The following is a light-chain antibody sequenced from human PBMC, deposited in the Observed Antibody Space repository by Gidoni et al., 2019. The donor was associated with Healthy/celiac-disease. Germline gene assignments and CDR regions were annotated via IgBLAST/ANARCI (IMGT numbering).Light chain of an antibody. V-gene: IGKV3-20*01. CDR2: GSS. CDR3: QQYGSSPRT. Sequence: EIVFTHSPGTLSLSPGESATLSCRASQSVSSSYLSWYQQKPGQARRLLIYGSSSRATGIPDRSSGSVSGKDFTLTSSRLEDEDVAVYYWQQYGSSPRTFGQGTKVEIK. CDR1: QSVSSSY. J-gene: IGKJ1*01.